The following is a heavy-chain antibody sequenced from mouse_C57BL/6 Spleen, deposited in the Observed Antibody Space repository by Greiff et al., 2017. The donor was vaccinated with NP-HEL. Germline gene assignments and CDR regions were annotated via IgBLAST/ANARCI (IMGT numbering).Heavy chain of an antibody. Sequence: VHLVESGAELARPGASVKLSCKASGYTFTSYGISWVKQRTGQGLEWIGEIYPRSGNTYYNEKFKGKATLTADKSSSTAYMELRSLTSEDSAVYFCAREGDYDVGGGNYYAMDYWGQGTSVTVSS. CDR3: AREGDYDVGGGNYYAMDY. CDR1: GYTFTSYG. CDR2: IYPRSGNT. V-gene: IGHV1-81*01. J-gene: IGHJ4*01. D-gene: IGHD2-4*01.